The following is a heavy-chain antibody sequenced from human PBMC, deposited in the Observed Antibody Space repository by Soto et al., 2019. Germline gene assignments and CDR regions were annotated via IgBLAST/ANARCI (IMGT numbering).Heavy chain of an antibody. J-gene: IGHJ4*02. D-gene: IGHD4-4*01. V-gene: IGHV3-7*05. CDR1: GFTFSSYW. Sequence: EVQLVESGGGLVQPGGSLRLSCAASGFTFSSYWMRWVRQAPGKGLEWVANIKQAGSEQYNVDSVKGRFTISRDNAKNSLYLQMNSLRAEDTAVYYCARFKPDYSNYAYYFDFWGQGTLVTVSS. CDR2: IKQAGSEQ. CDR3: ARFKPDYSNYAYYFDF.